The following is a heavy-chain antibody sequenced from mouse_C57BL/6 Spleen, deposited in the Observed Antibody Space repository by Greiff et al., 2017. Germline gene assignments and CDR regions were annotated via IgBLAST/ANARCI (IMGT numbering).Heavy chain of an antibody. Sequence: QVQLKQSGAELVKPGASVKISCKASGYAFSSYWMNWVKQRPGKGLEWIGQIYPGDGDTNYNGKFKGKGTLTADKSSSTAYMQLSSLTSEDSAVYFCARSYYGSSYGFAYWGQGTLVTVSA. D-gene: IGHD1-1*01. CDR2: IYPGDGDT. J-gene: IGHJ3*01. CDR1: GYAFSSYW. CDR3: ARSYYGSSYGFAY. V-gene: IGHV1-80*01.